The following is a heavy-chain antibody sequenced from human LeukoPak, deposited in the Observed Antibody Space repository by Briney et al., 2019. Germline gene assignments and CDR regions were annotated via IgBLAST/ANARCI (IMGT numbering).Heavy chain of an antibody. CDR1: GFTFSDYY. CDR3: AKDLYTYGTTPLDY. Sequence: GGSLRLSCAASGFTFSDYYMSWIRQAPGKGLEWVSYISSSGSTIYYADSVKGRFTISRDYSKNTLYLQMNSLRAEDTAVYYCAKDLYTYGTTPLDYWGQGTLVTVSS. CDR2: ISSSGSTI. J-gene: IGHJ4*02. D-gene: IGHD5-18*01. V-gene: IGHV3-11*01.